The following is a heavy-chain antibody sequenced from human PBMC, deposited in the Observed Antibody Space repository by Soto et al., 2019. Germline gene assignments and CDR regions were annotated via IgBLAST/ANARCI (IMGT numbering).Heavy chain of an antibody. CDR2: ISSSSSYI. D-gene: IGHD3-3*01. CDR3: AADKPYYDFWSGYLYNWFDP. V-gene: IGHV3-21*01. Sequence: GGSLRLSCAASGFTFSSYSMNWVRQAPGKGLEWVSSISSSSSYIYYADSVKGRFTISRDNAKNSLYLQMNSLRAEDTAVYYCAADKPYYDFWSGYLYNWFDPWGQGXLVTVSS. J-gene: IGHJ5*02. CDR1: GFTFSSYS.